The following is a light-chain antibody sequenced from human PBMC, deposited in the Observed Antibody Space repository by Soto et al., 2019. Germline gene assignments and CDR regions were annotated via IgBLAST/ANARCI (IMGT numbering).Light chain of an antibody. Sequence: QSVLTQPASVSGSPGQSITISCTGTSGDVDAFDYVSWYQQHPGKAPKLMIFEVSDRPSGVSDRFSGSKSGSTASLTISGLQAEDEADYFCTSFTSSSTQVFGTGKKVIVL. J-gene: IGLJ1*01. CDR1: SGDVDAFDY. CDR2: EVS. V-gene: IGLV2-14*01. CDR3: TSFTSSSTQV.